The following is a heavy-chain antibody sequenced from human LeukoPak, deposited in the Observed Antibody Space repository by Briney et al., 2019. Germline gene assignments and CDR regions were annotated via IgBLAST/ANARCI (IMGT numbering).Heavy chain of an antibody. V-gene: IGHV1-8*01. CDR3: ARADRIAAAGNWFDP. D-gene: IGHD6-13*01. Sequence: ASVKVSCKASGYTFTSYDINWVRQATGQGLEWMGWMNPNSGNTGYAQKFQGRVTMTRDTSTSTVYMELSSLRSEDTAVYYCARADRIAAAGNWFDPWGQGTLVTVSS. CDR2: MNPNSGNT. CDR1: GYTFTSYD. J-gene: IGHJ5*02.